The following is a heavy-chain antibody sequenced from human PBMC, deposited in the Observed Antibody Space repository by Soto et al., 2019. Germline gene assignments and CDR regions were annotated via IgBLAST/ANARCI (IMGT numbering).Heavy chain of an antibody. CDR2: IIPIFGTA. CDR1: GGTFSSYA. V-gene: IGHV1-69*13. Sequence: GASVKVSCKXSGGTFSSYAISWVRQAPGQGLEWMGGIIPIFGTANYAQKFQGRVTITADESTSTAYMELSSLRSEDTAVYYCARDYYGDYVEVSAFDIWGQGTMVTVSS. D-gene: IGHD4-17*01. CDR3: ARDYYGDYVEVSAFDI. J-gene: IGHJ3*02.